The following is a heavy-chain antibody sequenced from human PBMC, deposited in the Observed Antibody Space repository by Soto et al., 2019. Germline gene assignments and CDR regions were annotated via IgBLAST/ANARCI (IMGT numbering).Heavy chain of an antibody. Sequence: ASVKVSCKASGYTFTGYYMHWVRQAPGQGLEWMGWINPNSGGTNYAQKFQGRVTMTRDTSISTAYMELSRLRSDDTAVYYCTRVLPGGWYYAYWGQGTLVTVSS. CDR1: GYTFTGYY. CDR3: TRVLPGGWYYAY. CDR2: INPNSGGT. D-gene: IGHD6-19*01. V-gene: IGHV1-2*02. J-gene: IGHJ4*02.